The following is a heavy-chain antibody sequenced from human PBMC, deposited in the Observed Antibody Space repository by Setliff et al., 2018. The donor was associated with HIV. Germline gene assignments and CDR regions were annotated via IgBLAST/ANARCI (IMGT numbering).Heavy chain of an antibody. CDR1: GYSISSGYF. CDR2: IYHSGRA. V-gene: IGHV4-38-2*02. J-gene: IGHJ6*02. D-gene: IGHD2-21*02. Sequence: KLSETLSLTCAVSGYSISSGYFWGWIRQPPGKGLEWIGSIYHSGRAYYNPSLKSRVTISIQTSKNQFSLKLTSVTAADTAVYYCARDYCGGDCYFPYCYYGMDVWGQGTTVTVSS. CDR3: ARDYCGGDCYFPYCYYGMDV.